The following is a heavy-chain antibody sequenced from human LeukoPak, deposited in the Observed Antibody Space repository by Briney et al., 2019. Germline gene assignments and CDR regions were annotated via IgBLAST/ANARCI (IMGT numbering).Heavy chain of an antibody. CDR1: GYTFTSYD. J-gene: IGHJ5*02. Sequence: ASVKVSCKASGYTFTSYDINWVRQATGQGLEWMGWMNPNSGNTGYARKFQGRVTMTRNTSISTAYMELSSLRSEDTAVYYCARGLGRIVVVPAPRRFDPWGQGTLVTVSS. V-gene: IGHV1-8*01. D-gene: IGHD2-2*01. CDR3: ARGLGRIVVVPAPRRFDP. CDR2: MNPNSGNT.